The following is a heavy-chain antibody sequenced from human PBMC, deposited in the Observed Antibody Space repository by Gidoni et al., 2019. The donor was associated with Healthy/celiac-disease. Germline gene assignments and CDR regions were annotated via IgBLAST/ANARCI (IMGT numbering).Heavy chain of an antibody. CDR2: INHSGST. D-gene: IGHD5-18*01. CDR3: ARARLGYSYGYGGHYFDY. V-gene: IGHV4-34*01. Sequence: QVQLQQWGAGLLKPSETLSLTCAVSGGSFSGYYWSWIRQPPGKGLEWIGEINHSGSTNYNPSLKNRVTISVDTSKNQFSLKLSSVTAADTAVYYCARARLGYSYGYGGHYFDYWGQGTLVTVSS. J-gene: IGHJ4*02. CDR1: GGSFSGYY.